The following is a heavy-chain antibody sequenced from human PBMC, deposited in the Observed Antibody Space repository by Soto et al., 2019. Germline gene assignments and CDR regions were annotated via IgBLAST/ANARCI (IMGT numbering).Heavy chain of an antibody. J-gene: IGHJ6*02. CDR3: ARRSVVRGAISVDAPPSTVRHYYYGMDV. D-gene: IGHD3-10*01. CDR2: IIPIFGTA. Sequence: QVQLVQSGAEVQKPGSSVKVSCKASGGTFSSYAISWVRQAPGQGLEWMGGIIPIFGTANYAQKFQGRVTITADESTSTAYMELSSLRSEDTAVYYCARRSVVRGAISVDAPPSTVRHYYYGMDVWGQGTTVTVSS. V-gene: IGHV1-69*01. CDR1: GGTFSSYA.